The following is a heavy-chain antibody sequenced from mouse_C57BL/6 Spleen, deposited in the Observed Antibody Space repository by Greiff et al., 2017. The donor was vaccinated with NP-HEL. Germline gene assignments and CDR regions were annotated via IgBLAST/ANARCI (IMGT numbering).Heavy chain of an antibody. J-gene: IGHJ2*01. D-gene: IGHD2-1*01. V-gene: IGHV1-64*01. Sequence: VQLQQPGAELVKPGASVKLSCKASGYTFTSYWMHWVKQRPGQGLEWIGMIHPNSGSTNYNEKFKSKATLTVDKSSSTAYMQLSSLTSEDSAVYYCALYGNYEKDYFDYWGQGTTLTVSS. CDR1: GYTFTSYW. CDR3: ALYGNYEKDYFDY. CDR2: IHPNSGST.